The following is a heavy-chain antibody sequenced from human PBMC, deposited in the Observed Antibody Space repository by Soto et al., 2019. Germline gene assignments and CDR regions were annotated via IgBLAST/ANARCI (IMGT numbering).Heavy chain of an antibody. D-gene: IGHD6-13*01. CDR1: GFTFSSYA. V-gene: IGHV3-23*01. Sequence: GGSLLLSCAASGFTFSSYAVSWVRQAPGKGLEWVSAISGSGGSTYYADSVKGRFTISRDNSKNTLYLQMNSLRAEDTAVYYCAKIGESIAAVDYFDYWGQGNLVTVSA. CDR3: AKIGESIAAVDYFDY. J-gene: IGHJ4*02. CDR2: ISGSGGST.